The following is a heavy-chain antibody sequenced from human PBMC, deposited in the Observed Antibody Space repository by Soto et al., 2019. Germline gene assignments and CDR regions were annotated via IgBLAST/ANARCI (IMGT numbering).Heavy chain of an antibody. D-gene: IGHD2-15*01. CDR3: ARDGAYFDY. Sequence: PETLSLTCTVAGGSISRYYWSWIRQPPGKGLEWIGYIYYSGSTNYNPSLKSRVTISVDTSKNQFSLKLSSVTAADTAVYYCARDGAYFDYWGQGTLVTVSS. V-gene: IGHV4-59*01. CDR2: IYYSGST. J-gene: IGHJ4*02. CDR1: GGSISRYY.